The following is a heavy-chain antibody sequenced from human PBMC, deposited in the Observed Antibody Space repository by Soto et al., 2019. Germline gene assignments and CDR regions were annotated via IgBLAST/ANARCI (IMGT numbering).Heavy chain of an antibody. J-gene: IGHJ4*02. Sequence: GGSLRLSCAASGFTFSSYWMSWVRQDTGKGLEWVANIKQDGSEKYYVDSVKGRFTISRDNAKNSLYLQMNSLRAEDTAVYYCARTTRKVVVVAADRFDYWGQGTLVTVSS. D-gene: IGHD2-15*01. CDR2: IKQDGSEK. CDR1: GFTFSSYW. CDR3: ARTTRKVVVVAADRFDY. V-gene: IGHV3-7*01.